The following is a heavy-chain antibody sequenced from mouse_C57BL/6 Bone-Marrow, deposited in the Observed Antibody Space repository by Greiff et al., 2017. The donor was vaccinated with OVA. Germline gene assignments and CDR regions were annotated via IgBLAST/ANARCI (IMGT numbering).Heavy chain of an antibody. CDR2: INPSSGYT. CDR1: GYTFTSYT. CDR3: ARTGTTVNLDY. D-gene: IGHD1-1*01. Sequence: QVQLKESGAELARPGASVKMSCKASGYTFTSYTMHWVKQRPGQGLEWIGYINPSSGYTKYNQKFKDKATLTADKSSSTAYMQLSSLTSEDAAVYYSARTGTTVNLDYWGQGTTLTVSS. J-gene: IGHJ2*01. V-gene: IGHV1-4*01.